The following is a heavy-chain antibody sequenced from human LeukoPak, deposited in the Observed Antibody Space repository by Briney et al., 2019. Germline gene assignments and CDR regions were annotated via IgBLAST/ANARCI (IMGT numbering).Heavy chain of an antibody. CDR3: AIDLWSGYDRDY. Sequence: ASVKVPCKASGYTFTSYDINWVRQATGQGLEWMGWMNPNSGNTGYAQKFQGRVTMTRNTSISTAYMELSSLRSEDTAVYYCAIDLWSGYDRDYWGQGTLVTVSS. CDR1: GYTFTSYD. V-gene: IGHV1-8*01. CDR2: MNPNSGNT. J-gene: IGHJ4*02. D-gene: IGHD3-3*01.